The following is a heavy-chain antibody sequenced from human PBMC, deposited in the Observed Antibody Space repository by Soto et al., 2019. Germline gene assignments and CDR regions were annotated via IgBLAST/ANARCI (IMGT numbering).Heavy chain of an antibody. J-gene: IGHJ4*02. Sequence: EVQLVESGGGLVQPGGSLRLSCAASGFTFSSYSMNWVRQAPGKGLEWVSYISSSSSTIYYADSVKGRFTISRDNAKNTLYLQMSSLRAEGTAVYYCARDSGYSYGPLDYWGQGTLVTVSS. V-gene: IGHV3-48*01. CDR2: ISSSSSTI. D-gene: IGHD5-18*01. CDR1: GFTFSSYS. CDR3: ARDSGYSYGPLDY.